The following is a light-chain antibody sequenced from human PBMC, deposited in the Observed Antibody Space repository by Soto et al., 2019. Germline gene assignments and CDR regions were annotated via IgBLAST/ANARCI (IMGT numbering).Light chain of an antibody. V-gene: IGKV3-20*01. CDR3: QQFGVSPPVFT. CDR2: GAS. CDR1: QSVSSSY. Sequence: EIVLKQSPGTLSLSPGERATLSCRASQSVSSSYLAWYQQKPGQAPRLLIYGASSRATGIPDRFSGSGSGTDFTLPISRLEAEDFAGYYFQQFGVSPPVFTFGPGTKVDIK. J-gene: IGKJ3*01.